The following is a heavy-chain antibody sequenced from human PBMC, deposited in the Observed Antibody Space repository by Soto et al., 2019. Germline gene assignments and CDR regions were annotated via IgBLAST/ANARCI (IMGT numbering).Heavy chain of an antibody. CDR1: GGSISTVGHY. D-gene: IGHD1-1*01. Sequence: ASETLSLTCSVSGGSISTVGHYWTWIRQPPGKGLEWIGSIYHTGSTYYSKSLRSRLTMSVDTSKSQFSLRLSSVTAADTAVYYCARATGTLRSRNCDYWGQGSLVTVSS. J-gene: IGHJ4*02. CDR2: IYHTGST. CDR3: ARATGTLRSRNCDY. V-gene: IGHV4-31*03.